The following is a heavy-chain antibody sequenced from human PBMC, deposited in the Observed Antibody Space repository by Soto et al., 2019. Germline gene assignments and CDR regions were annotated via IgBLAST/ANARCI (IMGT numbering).Heavy chain of an antibody. CDR3: ARGGYSGYDSDYYYYMDV. V-gene: IGHV3-21*01. CDR1: GFTFSSYS. Sequence: GGSLRLSCAASGFTFSSYSMNWVRQAPGKGLEWVSSISSSSSYIYYADSVKGRFTISRDNAKNSLYLQMNSLRAEDTAVYYCARGGYSGYDSDYYYYMDVWGKGTTVTVSS. CDR2: ISSSSSYI. D-gene: IGHD5-12*01. J-gene: IGHJ6*03.